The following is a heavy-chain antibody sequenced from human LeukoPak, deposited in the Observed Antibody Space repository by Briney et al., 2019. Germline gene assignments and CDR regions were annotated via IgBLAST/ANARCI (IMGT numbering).Heavy chain of an antibody. V-gene: IGHV1-2*02. D-gene: IGHD3-22*01. CDR2: INPNSGGT. J-gene: IGHJ6*03. Sequence: VASVKVSCKASGYTFTGYYMHWVRQAPGQGLEWMGWINPNSGGTNYAQKFQGRVTMTRDTSISTAYMELSRLRSDDTAVYYCARDSTMIVAQGDVDYYYYYMDVWGKGTTVTVSS. CDR3: ARDSTMIVAQGDVDYYYYYMDV. CDR1: GYTFTGYY.